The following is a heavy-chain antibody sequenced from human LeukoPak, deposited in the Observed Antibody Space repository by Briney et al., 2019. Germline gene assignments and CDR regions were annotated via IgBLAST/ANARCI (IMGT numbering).Heavy chain of an antibody. CDR1: GGSISSSSYY. J-gene: IGHJ4*02. D-gene: IGHD1-7*01. V-gene: IGHV4-39*01. CDR2: IYYSGST. CDR3: ARRTHACDY. Sequence: SETLSLTCTGSGGSISSSSYYWGWIRQPPGKGLEWIGSIYYSGSTYYNPSLKSRVTISVDTSKNQFSLKLSSVTAADTAVYYCARRTHACDYWGQGTLVTVSS.